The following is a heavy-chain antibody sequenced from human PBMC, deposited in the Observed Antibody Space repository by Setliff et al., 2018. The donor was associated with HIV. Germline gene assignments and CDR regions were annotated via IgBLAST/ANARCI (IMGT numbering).Heavy chain of an antibody. D-gene: IGHD4-4*01. Sequence: PGGSLRLSCAASGFTFSSYSMNWVRQAPGKGLEWVASISSSSSYIYYADSVKGRFTISRGNAKNSLYLKMNSLRAEDTAVYYCAREGTTAHWGQGNLVTVSS. V-gene: IGHV3-21*01. J-gene: IGHJ4*02. CDR2: ISSSSSYI. CDR1: GFTFSSYS. CDR3: AREGTTAH.